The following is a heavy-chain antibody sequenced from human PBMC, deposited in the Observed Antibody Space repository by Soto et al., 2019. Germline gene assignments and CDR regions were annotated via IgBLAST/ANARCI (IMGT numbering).Heavy chain of an antibody. D-gene: IGHD3-10*01. CDR2: ISGGGETI. Sequence: VRLVQSGGGLVRPGGSLRLSCAASGFIFSDLYMTWIRQAPGKGLEWLSYISGGGETIHYADSVKGRFTVSRDNARRSLYLQMNSLRADDTAVYYCASDPYYYASGYWGQGTLVTVSS. J-gene: IGHJ4*02. V-gene: IGHV3-11*01. CDR3: ASDPYYYASGY. CDR1: GFIFSDLY.